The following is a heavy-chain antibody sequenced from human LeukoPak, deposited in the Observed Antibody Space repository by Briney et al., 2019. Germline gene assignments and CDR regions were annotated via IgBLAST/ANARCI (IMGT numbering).Heavy chain of an antibody. CDR1: GFIVGSNY. CDR3: ASAAYDSNGYTANHDY. Sequence: GGSLRLSCAASGFIVGSNYMSWVRQAPGKGLEWVSVLYSDGTTYYADSVKGRFTISRDNSKNSLYLQMNNVRAEDTATYYCASAAYDSNGYTANHDYWGQGTLVTVSS. J-gene: IGHJ4*02. D-gene: IGHD3-22*01. V-gene: IGHV3-53*01. CDR2: LYSDGTT.